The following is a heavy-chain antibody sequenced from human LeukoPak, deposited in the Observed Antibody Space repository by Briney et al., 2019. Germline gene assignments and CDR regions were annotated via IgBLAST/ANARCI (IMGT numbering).Heavy chain of an antibody. D-gene: IGHD6-19*01. J-gene: IGHJ4*02. V-gene: IGHV1-18*01. CDR3: ARAHSVAGLDY. Sequence: GASVKVSCKASGYTLTNYGFIWVRQAPGQGLEWMGWISAYNGNTDYAQKLQGRVTMTRDMSTSTVYMELSSLRSEDTAVYYCARAHSVAGLDYWGQGTLVTVSS. CDR2: ISAYNGNT. CDR1: GYTLTNYG.